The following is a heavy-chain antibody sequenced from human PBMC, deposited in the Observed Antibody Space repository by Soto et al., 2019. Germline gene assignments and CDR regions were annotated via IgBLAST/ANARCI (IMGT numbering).Heavy chain of an antibody. Sequence: PSETLSLTCTVSGGSISSGGYYWSWIRQHPGKGLEWIGYIYYSGSTYYNPSLKSRVTISVDTSKNQFSLKLSSVTAADTAVYYCARGGAHMVRGPKGIIWFEPWGQGTLVTVSS. CDR1: GGSISSGGYY. CDR2: IYYSGST. J-gene: IGHJ5*02. CDR3: ARGGAHMVRGPKGIIWFEP. V-gene: IGHV4-31*03. D-gene: IGHD3-10*01.